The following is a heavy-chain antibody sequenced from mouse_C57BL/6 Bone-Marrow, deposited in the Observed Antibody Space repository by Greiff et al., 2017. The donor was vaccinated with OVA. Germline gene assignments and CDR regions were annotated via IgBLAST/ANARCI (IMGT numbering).Heavy chain of an antibody. D-gene: IGHD1-1*01. CDR1: GYSITSDY. Sequence: EVQLQQSGPGLAKPSQTLSLTCSVTGYSITSDYWNWIRKFPGHKLEYMGYISYSGSTYYNPSLKSRISITRDTSKNQYYLQLNSVTTEDTATYYCACNYYGSSYWYFDVWGTGTTVTVSS. CDR2: ISYSGST. V-gene: IGHV3-8*01. CDR3: ACNYYGSSYWYFDV. J-gene: IGHJ1*03.